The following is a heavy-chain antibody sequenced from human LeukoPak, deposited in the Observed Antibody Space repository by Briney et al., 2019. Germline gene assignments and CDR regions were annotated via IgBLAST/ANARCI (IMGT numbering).Heavy chain of an antibody. J-gene: IGHJ4*02. Sequence: PGGSLRLSCAASGFTFSTYTMNWVRQAPGKGLEWVSSISSSSNTHYADSVKGRFTISRDNAKNSLYLQMNSLRAEDTAVYYCARALDYYDSSGYNYWGQGTLVTVSS. V-gene: IGHV3-21*01. D-gene: IGHD3-22*01. CDR3: ARALDYYDSSGYNY. CDR2: ISSSSNT. CDR1: GFTFSTYT.